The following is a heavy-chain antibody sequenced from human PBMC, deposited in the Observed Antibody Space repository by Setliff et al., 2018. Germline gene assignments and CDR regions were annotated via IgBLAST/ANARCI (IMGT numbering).Heavy chain of an antibody. Sequence: ASVKVSCKASGYTFTSYAMHWVRQAPGQRLEWMGWLNAGNGNTKYSQKFQGRVTITRDTSASTAYMDLSSLRSEDTAVYYRARGRRYFGVVSIDWFDPWGQGTLVTVSS. V-gene: IGHV1-3*01. CDR1: GYTFTSYA. CDR3: ARGRRYFGVVSIDWFDP. CDR2: LNAGNGNT. D-gene: IGHD3-3*01. J-gene: IGHJ5*02.